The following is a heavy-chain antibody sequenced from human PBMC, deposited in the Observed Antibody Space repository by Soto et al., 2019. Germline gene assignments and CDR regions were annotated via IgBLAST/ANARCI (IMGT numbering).Heavy chain of an antibody. CDR3: ARVVFAWILSGGWFDP. CDR2: ISAYNGNT. D-gene: IGHD5-18*01. Sequence: GASVKVSCKASGYTFTSYGISWVRQAPGQGLEWMGWISAYNGNTSYAQKLQGRVTMTTDTSTSTAYMELRSLRSDDTAVYYCARVVFAWILSGGWFDPWGQGTLVTVSS. V-gene: IGHV1-18*01. CDR1: GYTFTSYG. J-gene: IGHJ5*02.